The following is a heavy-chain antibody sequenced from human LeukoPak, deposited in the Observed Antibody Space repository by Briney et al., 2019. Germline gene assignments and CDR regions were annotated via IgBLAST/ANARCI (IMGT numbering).Heavy chain of an antibody. CDR1: GYTFTGYY. Sequence: ASVKVSCKASGYTFTGYYMHWVRQAPGQGLEWMGWINPNSGGTNYAQKFQGRVTMTRDTSISTAYMELSRLRSDDTAVYYCARAWGSGSYYAPMDVWGKGTTVTISS. CDR3: ARAWGSGSYYAPMDV. J-gene: IGHJ6*03. V-gene: IGHV1-2*02. D-gene: IGHD3-10*01. CDR2: INPNSGGT.